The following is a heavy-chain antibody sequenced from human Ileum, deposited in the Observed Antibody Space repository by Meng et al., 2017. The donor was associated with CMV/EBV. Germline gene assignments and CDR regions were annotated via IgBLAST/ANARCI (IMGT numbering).Heavy chain of an antibody. D-gene: IGHD3-22*01. J-gene: IGHJ4*02. CDR3: ARDKSARDSSAYDY. V-gene: IGHV3-48*04. CDR2: ISSSSSTI. CDR1: GLSISTTW. Sequence: GGSLRLSCAASGLSISTTWMNWVRQAPGKGLEWVSYISSSSSTIYYADSVKGRFTISRDNAKNSLYLQMNSLRAEDTAVYYCARDKSARDSSAYDYWGQGTLVTVSS.